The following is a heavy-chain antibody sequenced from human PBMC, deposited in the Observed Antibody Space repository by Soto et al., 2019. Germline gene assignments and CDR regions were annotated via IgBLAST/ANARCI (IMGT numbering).Heavy chain of an antibody. V-gene: IGHV1-3*01. J-gene: IGHJ4*02. D-gene: IGHD3-16*01. CDR3: ARDYDYVLGSPEYFGYYFDY. Sequence: ASVKVSCKASGYTFTSYAMHWVRQAPGQRLEWMGWINAGNGNTKYSQKFQGRVTITRDTSASTAYMELSSLRSEDTAVYYCARDYDYVLGSPEYFGYYFDYWGQGTLVTVSS. CDR2: INAGNGNT. CDR1: GYTFTSYA.